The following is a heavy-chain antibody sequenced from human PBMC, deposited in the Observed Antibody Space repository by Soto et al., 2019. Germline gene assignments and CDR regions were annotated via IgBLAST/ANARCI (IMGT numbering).Heavy chain of an antibody. CDR3: ARRGYSYCYHYYYYGMVL. J-gene: IGHJ6*02. CDR2: IYYSGST. Sequence: PSETLSLTCTVSGGSISSGGYYWSWIRQHPGKGLEWIGYIYYSGSTYYNPSLKSRVTISVDTSKNQFSLKLSSVTAADTAVYYCARRGYSYCYHYYYYGMVLWGQGTTVTVSS. V-gene: IGHV4-31*03. CDR1: GGSISSGGYY. D-gene: IGHD5-18*01.